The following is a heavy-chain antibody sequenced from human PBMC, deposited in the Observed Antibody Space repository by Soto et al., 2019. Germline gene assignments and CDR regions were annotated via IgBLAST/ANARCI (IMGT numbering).Heavy chain of an antibody. Sequence: GASVKVSCKASGYTFISYYMYWVRQAPGQGLEWMGVINPRGGDTMYAQKFQGEMTMTTDTATSTAYMDLRSLRSDDTAVYYCARDGERDTGLNFYYYLHGMDAWGQGTRVTVSS. CDR3: ARDGERDTGLNFYYYLHGMDA. CDR1: GYTFISYY. J-gene: IGHJ6*02. V-gene: IGHV1-46*01. D-gene: IGHD1-1*01. CDR2: INPRGGDT.